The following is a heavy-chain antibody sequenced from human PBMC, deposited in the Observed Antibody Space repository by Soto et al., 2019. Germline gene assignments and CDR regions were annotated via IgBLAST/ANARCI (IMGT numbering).Heavy chain of an antibody. D-gene: IGHD3-10*01. CDR3: ARGGPSYYYGSGSYRWFDP. CDR2: INHSGST. Sequence: SETLSLTCAVYGGSFSGYYWSWIRQPPGKGLEWIGEINHSGSTNYNPSLKSRVTISVDTSKNQFSLKLSSVTAADTAVYYCARGGPSYYYGSGSYRWFDPWGQGTLVTAPQ. CDR1: GGSFSGYY. J-gene: IGHJ5*02. V-gene: IGHV4-34*01.